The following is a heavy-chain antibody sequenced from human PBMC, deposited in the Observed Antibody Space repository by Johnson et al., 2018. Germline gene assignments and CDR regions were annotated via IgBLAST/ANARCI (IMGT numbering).Heavy chain of an antibody. CDR1: GFTFDDYA. Sequence: EVQLVESGGGLVQPGRSLRLSCAASGFTFDDYAMHWVRQAPGKGLEWVSGISWNSGSIGYADSVKGRFTISRDNAKNSLYLQMNSLRAEDTALYYCAKAPHGRVIACDIWGQGTMVTVSS. V-gene: IGHV3-9*01. J-gene: IGHJ3*02. D-gene: IGHD2-21*01. CDR3: AKAPHGRVIACDI. CDR2: ISWNSGSI.